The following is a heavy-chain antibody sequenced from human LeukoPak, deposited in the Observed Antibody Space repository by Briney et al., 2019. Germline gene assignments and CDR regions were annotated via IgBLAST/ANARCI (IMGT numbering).Heavy chain of an antibody. J-gene: IGHJ4*02. D-gene: IGHD2-15*01. CDR2: IIPIFGTA. Sequence: SVKVSCKASGGTFSSYAISWVRQAPGQGLEWMGGIIPIFGTANYEQKFQGRVTITADESTSTAYMELSSLRSEDTAVYYCARLGYCSGGSCPDYWGQGTLVTVSS. CDR3: ARLGYCSGGSCPDY. CDR1: GGTFSSYA. V-gene: IGHV1-69*13.